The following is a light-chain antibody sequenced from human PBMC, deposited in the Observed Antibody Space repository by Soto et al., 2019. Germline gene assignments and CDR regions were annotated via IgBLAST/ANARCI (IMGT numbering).Light chain of an antibody. V-gene: IGLV2-14*01. CDR3: SSYTSSSTPNV. Sequence: QTALTQPASVSGYPGQSITISCTGTSSDVGGYNYVSWYQQHPGKAPKLMIYDVSNRPSGVSNRFSGSKSGNTASLTISGLQAEDEADYYCSSYTSSSTPNVFGTGTKVTVL. CDR2: DVS. J-gene: IGLJ1*01. CDR1: SSDVGGYNY.